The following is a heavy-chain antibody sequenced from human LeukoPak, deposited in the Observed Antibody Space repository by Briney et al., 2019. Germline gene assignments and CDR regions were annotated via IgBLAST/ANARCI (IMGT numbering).Heavy chain of an antibody. CDR1: GYSLSGHG. Sequence: GASVKVSCKASGYSLSGHGITWVRQAPGQGLEWMGWISAYNGNTKYAQNLQGRATMTTDISTSTAYMELRSLRSDDTAVYYCARPGADCGSAGCYTYPYYGLDVWGQGTTVTVSS. D-gene: IGHD2-2*02. V-gene: IGHV1-18*01. CDR2: ISAYNGNT. J-gene: IGHJ6*02. CDR3: ARPGADCGSAGCYTYPYYGLDV.